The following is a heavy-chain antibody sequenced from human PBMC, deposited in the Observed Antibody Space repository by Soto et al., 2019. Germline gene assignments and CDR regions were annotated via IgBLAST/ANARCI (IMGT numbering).Heavy chain of an antibody. V-gene: IGHV4-4*02. CDR1: GGSISSTNW. CDR3: ASHAGDTYGPYDY. CDR2: IFHSGRT. D-gene: IGHD5-18*01. Sequence: QVHLQESGPGLVKPSGTLSLTCAVSGGSISSTNWWSWVRQSPGKGLEWIGEIFHSGRTNYNPSLQSRVTISMDKSRNQFSVKLTSVTAADTAVYYCASHAGDTYGPYDYWGQGTLVTVSS. J-gene: IGHJ4*02.